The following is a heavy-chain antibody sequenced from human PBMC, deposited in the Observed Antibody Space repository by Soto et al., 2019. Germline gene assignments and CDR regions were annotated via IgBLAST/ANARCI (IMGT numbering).Heavy chain of an antibody. J-gene: IGHJ3*02. V-gene: IGHV3-53*01. CDR2: IYRGLAT. Sequence: EVQLVESGGGLIQPGGSLRLSCAVSGFTVSNTYMSWVRQAPGKGLEWISVIYRGLATYYADSVKGRFTISRDDSRNTVYLQMNSLTTGDTAVYFCARDRSDSSRADSFDIWGQGTMVTVS. D-gene: IGHD6-25*01. CDR1: GFTVSNTY. CDR3: ARDRSDSSRADSFDI.